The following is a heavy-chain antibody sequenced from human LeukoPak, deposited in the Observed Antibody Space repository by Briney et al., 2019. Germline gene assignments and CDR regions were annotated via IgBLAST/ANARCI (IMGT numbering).Heavy chain of an antibody. CDR3: ARVPSGSYDFDY. CDR2: ISGDGSST. CDR1: GFTFSRYY. V-gene: IGHV3-74*01. J-gene: IGHJ4*02. D-gene: IGHD1-26*01. Sequence: GGSLRLSCAASGFTFSRYYMHWVRHTPGKGLVWVSHISGDGSSTRYADSVKGRFTISRDNAKNTLYLQMNSLRAEDTAVYYCARVPSGSYDFDYWGQGTLVTVSS.